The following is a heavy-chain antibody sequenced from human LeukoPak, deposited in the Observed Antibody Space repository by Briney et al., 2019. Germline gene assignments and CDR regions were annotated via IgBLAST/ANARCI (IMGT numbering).Heavy chain of an antibody. Sequence: SETLSLTCTVSGGSISSYYWSWIRQPPGKGLEWIGYTYYSGSTNYNPSLTSRVTISVDTSKNQFSLKLSSVTAADTAVYYCARDSGYSSSWYPSFDPWRQGTLVTVSS. J-gene: IGHJ5*02. D-gene: IGHD6-13*01. CDR2: TYYSGST. CDR3: ARDSGYSSSWYPSFDP. CDR1: GGSISSYY. V-gene: IGHV4-59*01.